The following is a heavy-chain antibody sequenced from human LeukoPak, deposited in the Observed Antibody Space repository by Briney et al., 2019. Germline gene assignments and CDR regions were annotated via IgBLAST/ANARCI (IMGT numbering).Heavy chain of an antibody. CDR3: ARIWGSGGYFDY. CDR1: GGSISSSSYY. V-gene: IGHV4-39*07. CDR2: IYYSGST. D-gene: IGHD3-16*01. Sequence: SETLSLTCTVSGGSISSSSYYWGWIRQPPGKGLEWIGSIYYSGSTYYNPSLKSRVTISVDTSKNQFSLKLSSVTAADTAVYYCARIWGSGGYFDYWGQGTLVTVSS. J-gene: IGHJ4*02.